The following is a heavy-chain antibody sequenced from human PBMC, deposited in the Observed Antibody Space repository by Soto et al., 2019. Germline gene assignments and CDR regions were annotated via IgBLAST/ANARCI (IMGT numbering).Heavy chain of an antibody. CDR2: IYYSGST. CDR3: ARVPSYSNHAEYFQH. D-gene: IGHD4-4*01. J-gene: IGHJ1*01. V-gene: IGHV4-31*03. Sequence: QVQLQESGPGLVKPSQTLSLTCTVSGGSISSGGYYWRWIRQHPGKGLEWIGYIYYSGSTYYNPSLKSRVTISVDTSKNQFSLKLSSVTAADTAVYYCARVPSYSNHAEYFQHWGQGTLVTVSS. CDR1: GGSISSGGYY.